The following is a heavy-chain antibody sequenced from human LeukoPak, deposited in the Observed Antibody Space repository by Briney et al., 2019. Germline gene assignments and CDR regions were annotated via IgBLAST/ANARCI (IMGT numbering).Heavy chain of an antibody. CDR3: GKTTAGYSSGQKPAWPVDY. CDR2: IFGSGGSP. J-gene: IGHJ4*02. CDR1: GFTFGSFA. D-gene: IGHD5-18*01. Sequence: GGSLRLSCEASGFTFGSFAMYWVRQAPGKGLEWIAGIFGSGGSPHYADSVKGRFTISRDNSKNTVYLQINSLRAEDTAIYYCGKTTAGYSSGQKPAWPVDYWGQGTLVTVSS. V-gene: IGHV3-23*01.